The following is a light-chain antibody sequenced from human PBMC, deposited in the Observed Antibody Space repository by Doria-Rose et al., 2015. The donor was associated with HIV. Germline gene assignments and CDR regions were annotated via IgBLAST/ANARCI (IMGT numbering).Light chain of an antibody. V-gene: IGKV1-39*01. CDR3: QQTYSSPPWT. J-gene: IGKJ1*01. CDR2: AAS. Sequence: TQSPSSLSASIGDRVTITCRASQTVSTYLNWFQQEPGKAPKLLIYAASRLQSGVPSRFSGSGSGTDFFLTISGLQPGDFATYFFQQTYSSPPWTFGPGTKVEMK. CDR1: QTVSTY.